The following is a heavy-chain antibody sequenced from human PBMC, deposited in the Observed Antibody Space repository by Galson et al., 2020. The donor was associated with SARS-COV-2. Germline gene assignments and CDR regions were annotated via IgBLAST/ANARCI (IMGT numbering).Heavy chain of an antibody. CDR2: ISGSGGST. J-gene: IGHJ6*02. Sequence: GESLKISCAASGFTFSSYAMSWVRQAPGKGLEWVSAISGSGGSTYYADSVKGRFTISRDNSKNTLYLQMNSLRAEDTAVYYCAKSPSDYGDYSWGYYYYYGMDVWGQGTTVTVSS. V-gene: IGHV3-23*01. D-gene: IGHD4-17*01. CDR3: AKSPSDYGDYSWGYYYYYGMDV. CDR1: GFTFSSYA.